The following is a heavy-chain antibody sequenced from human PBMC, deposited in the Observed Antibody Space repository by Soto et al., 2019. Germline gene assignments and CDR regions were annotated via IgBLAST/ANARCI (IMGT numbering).Heavy chain of an antibody. CDR3: ARDQRLLWFGELLEYYYYGMDV. CDR1: GGSISSYY. CDR2: IYYSGST. V-gene: IGHV4-59*01. D-gene: IGHD3-10*01. Sequence: SETLSLTCTVSGGSISSYYWSWIRQPPGKGLEWIGYIYYSGSTNHNPSLKSRVTISVDTSKNQFSLKLSSVTAADTAVYYCARDQRLLWFGELLEYYYYGMDVWGQGTTVTVSS. J-gene: IGHJ6*02.